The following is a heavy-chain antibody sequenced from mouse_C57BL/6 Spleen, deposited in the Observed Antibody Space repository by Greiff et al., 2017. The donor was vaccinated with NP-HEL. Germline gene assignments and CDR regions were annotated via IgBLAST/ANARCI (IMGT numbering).Heavy chain of an antibody. CDR2: IYPGSGNT. D-gene: IGHD1-1*01. CDR1: GYSFTSYY. CDR3: AIRAVLRSYYFDY. Sequence: QVQLQQSGPELVKPGASVKISCKASGYSFTSYYIHWVKQRPGQGLEWIGWIYPGSGNTKYNEKFKGKATLTADTSSSTAYMQLSSLTSEDSAVYSCAIRAVLRSYYFDYWGQGTTLTVSS. J-gene: IGHJ2*01. V-gene: IGHV1-66*01.